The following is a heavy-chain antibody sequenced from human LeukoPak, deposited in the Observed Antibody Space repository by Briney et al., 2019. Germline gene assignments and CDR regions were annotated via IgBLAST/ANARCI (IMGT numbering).Heavy chain of an antibody. V-gene: IGHV4-39*01. J-gene: IGHJ4*02. CDR1: GGSISSSSYY. Sequence: SETLSLTCTVSGGSISSSSYYWGWIRQPPGKGLEWIGSIYYSGSTYYNPSLKSRVTISVDTSKNQFSLKLSSVTAADTAVYYCARLSGLIAAAVVDDDWGQGSLVTVSS. CDR3: ARLSGLIAAAVVDDD. D-gene: IGHD6-13*01. CDR2: IYYSGST.